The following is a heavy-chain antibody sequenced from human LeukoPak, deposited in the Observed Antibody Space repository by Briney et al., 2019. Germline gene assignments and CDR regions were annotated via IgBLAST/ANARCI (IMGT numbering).Heavy chain of an antibody. D-gene: IGHD2-2*01. CDR3: ARDLGVGGYCSSTSCSWFDP. CDR2: ISAYNGNT. Sequence: ASVKVSCKASGYTFTSYGISWVRQAPGQGLEWMGWISAYNGNTNYAQKPQGRVTMTTDTSTSTAYMELRSLRSDDTAVYYCARDLGVGGYCSSTSCSWFDPWGHGTLVTVSS. V-gene: IGHV1-18*04. CDR1: GYTFTSYG. J-gene: IGHJ5*02.